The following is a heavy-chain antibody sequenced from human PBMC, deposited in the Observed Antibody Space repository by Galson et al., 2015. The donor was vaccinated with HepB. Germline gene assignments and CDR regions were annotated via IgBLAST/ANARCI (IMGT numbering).Heavy chain of an antibody. J-gene: IGHJ6*02. D-gene: IGHD4-17*01. CDR3: ARGPAATVTTYYYGMDV. CDR1: GGTFSSYA. Sequence: SCKASGGTFSSYAISWVRQAPGQGLEWMGGIIPIFGTANYAQKFQGRVTITADESTSTAYMELSSLRSEDTAVYYCARGPAATVTTYYYGMDVWGQGTTVTVSS. CDR2: IIPIFGTA. V-gene: IGHV1-69*01.